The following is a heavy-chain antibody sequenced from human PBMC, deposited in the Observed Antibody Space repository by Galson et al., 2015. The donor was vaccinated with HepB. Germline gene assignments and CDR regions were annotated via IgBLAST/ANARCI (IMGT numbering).Heavy chain of an antibody. Sequence: SVKVSCKASGYTFTSYAMHWVRQAPGQRLEWMGWINAGNGNTKYSQKFQGRVTITRDTSASTAYMELSSLRSEDTAVYYRAREAGPYCSSTSCYYCYYGMDVWGQGTTVTVSS. D-gene: IGHD2-2*01. CDR3: AREAGPYCSSTSCYYCYYGMDV. CDR2: INAGNGNT. J-gene: IGHJ6*02. CDR1: GYTFTSYA. V-gene: IGHV1-3*01.